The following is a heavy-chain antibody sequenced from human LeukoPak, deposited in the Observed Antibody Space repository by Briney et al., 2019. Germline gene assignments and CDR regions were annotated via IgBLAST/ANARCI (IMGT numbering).Heavy chain of an antibody. J-gene: IGHJ5*02. D-gene: IGHD3-3*01. Sequence: GGSLRLSCAASGFTFSSYSMNWVRQAPGKGLEWVSYISSSSSTIYYADSVKGRFTISRDNAKNSLYLQMNSLRAEDTAVYYCARNPYDFRSGYPENWFDPWGQGTLVTVSS. CDR1: GFTFSSYS. CDR2: ISSSSSTI. CDR3: ARNPYDFRSGYPENWFDP. V-gene: IGHV3-48*04.